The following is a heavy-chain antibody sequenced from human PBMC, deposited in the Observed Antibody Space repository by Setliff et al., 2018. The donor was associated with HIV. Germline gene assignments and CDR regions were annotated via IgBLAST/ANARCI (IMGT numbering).Heavy chain of an antibody. D-gene: IGHD5-12*01. Sequence: SETLSLTCAVSGYSISSGYYWAWIRQPPGKGLEWIGSIYHGGTTYYNPSLKSRSTISEDTSKNLFSLKLTSVTAADTAVYYCARSRDGYNWAWFDPWGQGTLVTVSS. V-gene: IGHV4-38-2*01. CDR3: ARSRDGYNWAWFDP. CDR1: GYSISSGYY. CDR2: IYHGGTT. J-gene: IGHJ5*02.